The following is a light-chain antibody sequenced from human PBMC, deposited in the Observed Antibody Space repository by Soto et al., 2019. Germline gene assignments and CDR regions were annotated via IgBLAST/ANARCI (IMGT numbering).Light chain of an antibody. CDR1: SSNIGSNA. CDR3: ATWDDSLNGWV. Sequence: QSVLTQPPSASGTPGQRVTISCSGSSSNIGSNAVSWYQQLPGTAPKVLIYSNNQRPSGVPDRFSGSKSGTSASLAISGLQSEDDADYYCATWDDSLNGWVFGGGTQVTVL. CDR2: SNN. J-gene: IGLJ3*02. V-gene: IGLV1-44*01.